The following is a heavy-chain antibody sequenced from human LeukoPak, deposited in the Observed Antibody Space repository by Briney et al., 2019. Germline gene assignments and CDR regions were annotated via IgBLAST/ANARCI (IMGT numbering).Heavy chain of an antibody. CDR2: INHSGYT. Sequence: SETLSLTCAVYGESFSGYFWSWIRQPPGKGLEWVGEINHSGYTNYNPSLKSRVTISVDTSKNQFSLKLSSLTAADPAVYYCARVDSSSWYPNYFDYWGQGTLVTVSS. J-gene: IGHJ4*02. CDR3: ARVDSSSWYPNYFDY. CDR1: GESFSGYF. D-gene: IGHD6-13*01. V-gene: IGHV4-34*01.